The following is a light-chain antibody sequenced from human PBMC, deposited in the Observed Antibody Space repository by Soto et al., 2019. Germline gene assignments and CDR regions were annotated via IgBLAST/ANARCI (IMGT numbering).Light chain of an antibody. CDR2: EVY. CDR3: GAHAGSNNPVA. V-gene: IGLV2-8*01. Sequence: QSALTQPPSASGSPGQSVTISCTGSSSDIGAYNFVSWYQQHPGKAPKVIISEVYKRPSGVPSRFSGSKSGNTASLTISGLQADDEADYYCGAHAGSNNPVAFGGGTKLTVL. J-gene: IGLJ1*01. CDR1: SSDIGAYNF.